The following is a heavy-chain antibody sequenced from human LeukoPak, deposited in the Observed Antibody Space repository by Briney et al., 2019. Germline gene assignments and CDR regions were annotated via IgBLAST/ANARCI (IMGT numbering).Heavy chain of an antibody. V-gene: IGHV3-48*02. CDR2: ISSSGSTI. J-gene: IGHJ5*02. CDR3: VPSTLDP. CDR1: GFTFSSYS. Sequence: RGSLRLSCAASGFTFSSYSVNWVRQAPGKGLEWVSYISSSGSTIHYADSVKGRFTISRDNAKNSLYLQMNSLRDEDTAVYYCVPSTLDPWGQGTLVTVSS.